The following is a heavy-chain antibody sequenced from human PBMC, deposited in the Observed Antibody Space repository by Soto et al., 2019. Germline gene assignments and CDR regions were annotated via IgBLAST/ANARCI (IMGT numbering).Heavy chain of an antibody. Sequence: GGSLRLSCAASGFTFSSYGMHWVRQAPGKGLEWVAVISYDGSNKYFADSVKGRFTISRGNSKNTLYLQMNSLRAEDTAVYYCAKEFLSSSWYNYYYYGMDVWGQGTTVTVSS. CDR3: AKEFLSSSWYNYYYYGMDV. J-gene: IGHJ6*02. CDR2: ISYDGSNK. V-gene: IGHV3-30*18. CDR1: GFTFSSYG. D-gene: IGHD6-13*01.